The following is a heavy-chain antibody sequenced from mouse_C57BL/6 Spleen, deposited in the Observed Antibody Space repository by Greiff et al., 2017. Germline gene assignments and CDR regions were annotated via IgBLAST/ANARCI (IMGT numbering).Heavy chain of an antibody. CDR2: ISYDGSN. Sequence: ESGPGLVKPSQSLSLTCSVTGYSITSGYYWNWIRQFPGNKLEWMGYISYDGSNNYNPSLKNRISITRDTSKNQFFLKLNSVTTEDTATYYCARDRITVVAPNWYFDVWGTGTTVTVSS. V-gene: IGHV3-6*01. D-gene: IGHD1-1*01. CDR1: GYSITSGYY. J-gene: IGHJ1*03. CDR3: ARDRITVVAPNWYFDV.